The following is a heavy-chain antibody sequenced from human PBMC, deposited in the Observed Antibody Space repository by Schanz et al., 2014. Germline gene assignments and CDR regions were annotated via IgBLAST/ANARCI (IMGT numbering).Heavy chain of an antibody. CDR3: ARGHDYFWGSYRRSPWGYFDL. J-gene: IGHJ2*01. CDR2: INHSANT. CDR1: GGSFSGYY. D-gene: IGHD3-16*02. Sequence: QVQLQQWGAGLLKPSETLSLTCAVDGGSFSGYYWSWIRQSPDKGLEWIGEINHSANTTYNPSLKSRVTISVDSSKNQFSLMLNSVTAADTAVYYCARGHDYFWGSYRRSPWGYFDLWGRGSLVTVSS. V-gene: IGHV4-34*01.